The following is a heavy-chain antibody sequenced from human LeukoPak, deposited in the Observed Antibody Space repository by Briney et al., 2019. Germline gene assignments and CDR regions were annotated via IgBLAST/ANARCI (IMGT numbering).Heavy chain of an antibody. D-gene: IGHD2-2*01. J-gene: IGHJ2*01. CDR1: GYTFTSYA. Sequence: ASVKVSCKASGYTFTSYAMHWVRQALGQRLEWMGWINAGNGNTKYSQKFRGRVTITRDTSASTAYMELSSLRSEDTAVYYCARLRAGYCSSTSCPYWYFDLWGRGTLVTVSS. CDR3: ARLRAGYCSSTSCPYWYFDL. CDR2: INAGNGNT. V-gene: IGHV1-3*01.